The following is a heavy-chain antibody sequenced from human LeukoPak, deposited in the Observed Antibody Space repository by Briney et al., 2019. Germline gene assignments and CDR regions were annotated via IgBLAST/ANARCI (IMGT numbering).Heavy chain of an antibody. D-gene: IGHD5-12*01. V-gene: IGHV1-69*04. CDR2: IIPILGIA. J-gene: IGHJ3*02. CDR3: AVRYSGYDYAFDI. Sequence: SVKVSCKASGYTLTSYGISWVRQAPGQGLEWMGRIIPILGIANYAQKFQGRVTITADKSTSTAYMELSSLRSEDTAVYYCAVRYSGYDYAFDIWGQGTMVTVSS. CDR1: GYTLTSYG.